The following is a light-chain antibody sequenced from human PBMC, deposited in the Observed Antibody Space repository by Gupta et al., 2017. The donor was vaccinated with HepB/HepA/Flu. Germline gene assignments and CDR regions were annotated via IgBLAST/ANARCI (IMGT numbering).Light chain of an antibody. CDR1: QSVLYSSNNKNY. CDR2: WAS. CDR3: QQYYSTPQT. J-gene: IGKJ1*01. Sequence: DIVMTHSPDSLAVSLGERATIHCKSSQSVLYSSNNKNYLAWYQQKPGQPPKLLIYWASTRESGVPDRFSGSGSGTDFTLTISSLQAEDVAVYYCQQYYSTPQTFGQGTKVEIK. V-gene: IGKV4-1*01.